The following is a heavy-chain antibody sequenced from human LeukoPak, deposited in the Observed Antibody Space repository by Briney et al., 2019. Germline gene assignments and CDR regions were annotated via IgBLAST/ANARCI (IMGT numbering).Heavy chain of an antibody. CDR2: IYWNDDK. D-gene: IGHD3-22*01. CDR3: AHRRRRLTPFDSSGYSPFDY. Sequence: SGPTLVKPTQTLTLTCTFSGFSLSTSGVGVGWIRQPPGKALEWLALIYWNDDKRYSPSLKSRLTITKDTSKNQVVLTMTNMDPVDTATYYCAHRRRRLTPFDSSGYSPFDYWGQGTLVTVSS. J-gene: IGHJ4*02. CDR1: GFSLSTSGVG. V-gene: IGHV2-5*01.